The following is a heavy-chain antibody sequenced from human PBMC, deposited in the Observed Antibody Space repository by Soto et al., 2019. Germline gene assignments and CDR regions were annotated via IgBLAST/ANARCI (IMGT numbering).Heavy chain of an antibody. CDR3: ARDPYHFPCRVENSGSFEN. Sequence: GGSLRLSCAASGFTFSSYGMHWVRQAPGKGLEWVAVIWYDGSNKYYADSVKGRFTISRDNSKNTLYLQMNSLRAEDTAGYYCARDPYHFPCRVENSGSFENWGQGTLVTVSS. CDR2: IWYDGSNK. CDR1: GFTFSSYG. D-gene: IGHD1-26*01. V-gene: IGHV3-33*01. J-gene: IGHJ4*02.